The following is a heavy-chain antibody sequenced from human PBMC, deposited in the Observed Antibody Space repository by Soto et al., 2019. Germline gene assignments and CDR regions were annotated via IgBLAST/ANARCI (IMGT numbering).Heavy chain of an antibody. V-gene: IGHV4-59*01. CDR3: ARDKQGSIVVVPAATQGGDSYGMDV. Sequence: SETLSLTCTVSGGSISSYYWSWIRQPPGKGLEWIGYIYYSGSTNYNPSLKSRVTISVDTSKNQFSLKLSSVTAADTAVYYCARDKQGSIVVVPAATQGGDSYGMDVWGQGTTVTVS. CDR1: GGSISSYY. CDR2: IYYSGST. D-gene: IGHD2-2*01. J-gene: IGHJ6*02.